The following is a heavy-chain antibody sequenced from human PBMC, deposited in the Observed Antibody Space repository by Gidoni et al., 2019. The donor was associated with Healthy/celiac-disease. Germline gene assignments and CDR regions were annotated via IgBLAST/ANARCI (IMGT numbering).Heavy chain of an antibody. D-gene: IGHD3-22*01. V-gene: IGHV1-69*01. CDR3: ARSVATMIPYYYYGMDV. Sequence: QVQLVQSGAEVKKPGSSVQVSCKASGGTFSSYAISWVRPAPGQGLEWMGGIIPIFGTANYAQKFQGRVTITADESTSTAYMELSSLRSEDTAVYYCARSVATMIPYYYYGMDVWGQGTTVTVSS. J-gene: IGHJ6*02. CDR2: IIPIFGTA. CDR1: GGTFSSYA.